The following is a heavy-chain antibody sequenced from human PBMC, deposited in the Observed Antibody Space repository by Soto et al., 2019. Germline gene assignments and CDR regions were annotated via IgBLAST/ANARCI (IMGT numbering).Heavy chain of an antibody. CDR2: IIPIFGTA. D-gene: IGHD5-18*01. J-gene: IGHJ6*02. Sequence: SVKVSCKASGGTFSSYAISWVRQAPGQGIEWMGGIIPIFGTANYAQKFQGRVTITADESTSTAYMELSSLRSEDTAVYYCAREQYSYGSYYYYGMDVWGQGTTVTVSS. CDR1: GGTFSSYA. V-gene: IGHV1-69*13. CDR3: AREQYSYGSYYYYGMDV.